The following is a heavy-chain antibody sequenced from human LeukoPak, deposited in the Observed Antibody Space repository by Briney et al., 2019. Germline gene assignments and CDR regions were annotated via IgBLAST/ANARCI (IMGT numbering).Heavy chain of an antibody. CDR1: GFTFSSYS. CDR2: ISGSGGST. V-gene: IGHV3-23*01. D-gene: IGHD2-21*02. Sequence: GGSLRLSCAASGFTFSSYSMNWVRQAPGKGLEWVSAISGSGGSTYYADSVKGRFTISRDNSKNTLYLQMNSLRAEDTAVYYCAKDESLAYCGGDCYYWGQGTLVTVSS. CDR3: AKDESLAYCGGDCYY. J-gene: IGHJ4*02.